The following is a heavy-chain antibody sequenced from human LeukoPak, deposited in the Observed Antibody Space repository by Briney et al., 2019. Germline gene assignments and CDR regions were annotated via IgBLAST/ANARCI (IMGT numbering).Heavy chain of an antibody. CDR1: GFTLSTNA. CDR3: ARDNPLHYDSSGYYGPGAFDI. D-gene: IGHD3-22*01. V-gene: IGHV3-21*01. CDR2: ISSSSSYI. Sequence: TGGSLRLSCLTSGFTLSTNAMSWVRQAPGKGLEWVSSISSSSSYIYYADSVKGRFTISRDNAKNSLYLQMNSLRAEDTAVYYCARDNPLHYDSSGYYGPGAFDIWGQGTMVTVSS. J-gene: IGHJ3*02.